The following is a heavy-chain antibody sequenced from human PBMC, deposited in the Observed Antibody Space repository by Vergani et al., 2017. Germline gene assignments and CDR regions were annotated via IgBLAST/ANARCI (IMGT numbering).Heavy chain of an antibody. J-gene: IGHJ3*01. D-gene: IGHD2-21*01. V-gene: IGHV3-9*01. CDR2: ISWNSGAV. CDR3: TXGSVYYHDSAGHCYDPSTGFDL. Sequence: EVDLVESGGGLAQPGGSLRLSCEASGITFWKFGMHWVRQGPGKGLEWVSGISWNSGAVTYADSVRGRFPISRDNAKNSLFLEMNSLIFEDTAVYFCTXGSVYYHDSAGHCYDPSTGFDLWGQGTLVTVSS. CDR1: GITFWKFG.